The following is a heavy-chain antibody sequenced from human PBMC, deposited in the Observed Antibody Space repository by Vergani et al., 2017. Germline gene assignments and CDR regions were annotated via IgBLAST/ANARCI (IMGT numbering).Heavy chain of an antibody. CDR2: IKSQIDGGTT. J-gene: IGHJ4*02. Sequence: EVQLVESGGGLVKPGGSLRLSCAASGFSFSNAWMTWVRQGPGKGLEWVGRIKSQIDGGTTDYAAPVKGRFTISRDDSTNMLYLPMNSLKTEDTAVYYCTTLSPNWAHWWGQGTLVNVSS. CDR1: GFSFSNAW. CDR3: TTLSPNWAHW. D-gene: IGHD7-27*01. V-gene: IGHV3-15*01.